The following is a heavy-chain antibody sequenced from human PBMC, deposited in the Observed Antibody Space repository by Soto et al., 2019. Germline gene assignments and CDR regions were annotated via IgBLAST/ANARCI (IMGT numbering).Heavy chain of an antibody. CDR1: GFTVSSNY. CDR3: ARDPNSSGWINAFVV. J-gene: IGHJ3*01. Sequence: GGSLRLSCAASGFTVSSNYMSWVRQAPGKGLEWVSVIYSGGRTYYADSVKGRFTISRDNSKNTLYLQMNSLRAEDTAVFYCARDPNSSGWINAFVVWGQGTLVIVSS. V-gene: IGHV3-66*01. CDR2: IYSGGRT. D-gene: IGHD6-19*01.